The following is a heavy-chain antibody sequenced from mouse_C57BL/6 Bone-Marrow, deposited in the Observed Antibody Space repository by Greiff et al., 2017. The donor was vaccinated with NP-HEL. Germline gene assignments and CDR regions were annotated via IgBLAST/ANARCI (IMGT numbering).Heavy chain of an antibody. Sequence: QVQLKQSGAELARPGASVKMSCKASGYTFTSYTMHWVKQRPGQGLEWIGYINPSSGYTKYNQKFKDKATLTADKSSSTAYMQLSSLTSEDSAVYYGARWGLLYLYAMDYWGQGTSVTVSS. D-gene: IGHD2-12*01. J-gene: IGHJ4*01. V-gene: IGHV1-4*01. CDR2: INPSSGYT. CDR1: GYTFTSYT. CDR3: ARWGLLYLYAMDY.